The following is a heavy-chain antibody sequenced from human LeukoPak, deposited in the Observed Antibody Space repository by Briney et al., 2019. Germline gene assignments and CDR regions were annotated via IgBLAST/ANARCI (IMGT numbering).Heavy chain of an antibody. CDR2: INTDGTVT. CDR1: GFTFSKYW. CDR3: ATKQWLAPPPDS. V-gene: IGHV3-74*01. D-gene: IGHD6-19*01. J-gene: IGHJ4*02. Sequence: GGSLRLSCAASGFTFSKYWMLWVRQAPGEGLETVSRINTDGTVTTYADSVKGRFTVSRDNADNTMFLQMNSVRDEDTAVYYCATKQWLAPPPDSWGQGTPVTVSS.